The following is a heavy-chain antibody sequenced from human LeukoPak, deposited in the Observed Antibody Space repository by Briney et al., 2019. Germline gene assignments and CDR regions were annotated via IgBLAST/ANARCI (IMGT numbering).Heavy chain of an antibody. V-gene: IGHV4-34*01. J-gene: IGHJ3*02. CDR3: ARGRYFNWLTPGAFDI. CDR2: INHSGST. CDR1: GGSFSGYY. D-gene: IGHD3-9*01. Sequence: SETLSLTCAVYGGSFSGYYWSWIRQPPGKGLEWIGEINHSGSTNYNPSLKSRVTISVDTSKNQFSLKLSSVTAADTAVYYCARGRYFNWLTPGAFDIWGQGTMVTVSS.